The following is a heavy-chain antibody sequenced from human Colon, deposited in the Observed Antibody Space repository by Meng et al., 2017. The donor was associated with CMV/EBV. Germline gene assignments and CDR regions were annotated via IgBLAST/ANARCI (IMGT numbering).Heavy chain of an antibody. Sequence: CTVSGGSLSGGDFYWNWIRQHPGKGLEWIGYIYYSGTNYYNPSLKSRAVISLDKAKNLFYLKLTSVTAADTAVYFCARDSEYDAPFDNWGQGTLVTVSS. CDR2: IYYSGTN. D-gene: IGHD3-3*01. V-gene: IGHV4-31*03. J-gene: IGHJ4*02. CDR3: ARDSEYDAPFDN. CDR1: GGSLSGGDFY.